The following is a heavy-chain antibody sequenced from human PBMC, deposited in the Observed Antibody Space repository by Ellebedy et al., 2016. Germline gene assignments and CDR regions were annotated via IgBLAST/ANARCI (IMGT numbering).Heavy chain of an antibody. V-gene: IGHV4-34*01. CDR2: INHSGST. D-gene: IGHD3-3*01. Sequence: GSLRLSCAVYGGSFSGYYWSWIRQPPGKGLEWIGEINHSGSTNYNPSLKSRVTISVDTSKNQFSLKLSSVTAADTAVYYCARRRYDFWSGYFPYYFDYWGQGTLVTVSS. CDR3: ARRRYDFWSGYFPYYFDY. J-gene: IGHJ4*02. CDR1: GGSFSGYY.